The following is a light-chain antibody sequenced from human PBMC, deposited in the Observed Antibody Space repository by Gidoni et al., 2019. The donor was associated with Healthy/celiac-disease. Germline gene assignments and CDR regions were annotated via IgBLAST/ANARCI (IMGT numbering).Light chain of an antibody. V-gene: IGKV3-15*01. CDR1: LCVSSN. CDR3: QQYNNWPPLYT. CDR2: GTS. J-gene: IGKJ2*01. Sequence: EILMTQSSATLSVSPGERATPSRRASLCVSSNLAWYQHKPGQAPRLLIYGTSTKATDIPPRFSGSGSRTEFTLTISSLQSEDFAVYYCQQYNNWPPLYTFGQGTKLEIK.